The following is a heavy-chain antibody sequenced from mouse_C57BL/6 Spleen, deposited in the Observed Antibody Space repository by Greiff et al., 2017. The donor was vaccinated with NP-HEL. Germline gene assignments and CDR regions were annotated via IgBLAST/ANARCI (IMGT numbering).Heavy chain of an antibody. V-gene: IGHV5-17*01. CDR2: ISSGSSTI. CDR1: GFTFSDYG. CDR3: ARSTVDPYAMDY. D-gene: IGHD1-1*01. J-gene: IGHJ4*01. Sequence: EVKLVESGGGLVKPGGSLKLSCAASGFTFSDYGMHWVRQAPEKGLEWVAYISSGSSTIYYADTVKGRFTISRDNAKNTLFLQMTSLRSEDTAMYYCARSTVDPYAMDYWGQGTSVTVSS.